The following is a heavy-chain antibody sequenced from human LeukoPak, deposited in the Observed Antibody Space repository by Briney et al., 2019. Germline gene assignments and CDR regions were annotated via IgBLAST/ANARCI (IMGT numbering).Heavy chain of an antibody. J-gene: IGHJ3*02. Sequence: ASVNVSCKASGYTFTSYDINWVRQAPGQGLEWMGWMNPNSGNTGYAQKFQGRVTMTRNTSISTAYMELSSLRSEDTAVYYCAIHYDFWSGYSPDAFDIWGQGTMVTVSS. D-gene: IGHD3-3*01. V-gene: IGHV1-8*01. CDR2: MNPNSGNT. CDR3: AIHYDFWSGYSPDAFDI. CDR1: GYTFTSYD.